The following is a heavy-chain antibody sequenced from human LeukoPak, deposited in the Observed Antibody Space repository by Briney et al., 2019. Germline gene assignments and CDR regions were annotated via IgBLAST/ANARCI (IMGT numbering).Heavy chain of an antibody. V-gene: IGHV3-23*01. J-gene: IGHJ4*02. CDR3: AKEAAVTGIADF. CDR1: GFTFSSYA. Sequence: GGSLRLSCAASGFTFSSYAMSWVRQIPGKGLDWVAAISSSGDKTYYADSVKGRFTISRDNSKTTLYLQMNSLRAEDTAMYYCAKEAAVTGIADFWGQGTLATVSS. CDR2: ISSSGDKT. D-gene: IGHD4-11*01.